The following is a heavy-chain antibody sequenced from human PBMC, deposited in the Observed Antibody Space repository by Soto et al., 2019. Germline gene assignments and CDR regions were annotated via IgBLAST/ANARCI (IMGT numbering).Heavy chain of an antibody. D-gene: IGHD3-10*01. CDR2: IYYSGST. CDR1: VVSISSGGYY. V-gene: IGHV4-31*03. CDR3: ARVLGSGSYNPGFEL. Sequence: PXDTMYLTCTVSVVSISSGGYYCSWMGQHPGKGLEWIGYIYYSGSTYYNPSLKSRVTISVDTSKNQFSLKLSSVTAADTAVYYCARVLGSGSYNPGFELWGQGTLVIVTS. J-gene: IGHJ5*02.